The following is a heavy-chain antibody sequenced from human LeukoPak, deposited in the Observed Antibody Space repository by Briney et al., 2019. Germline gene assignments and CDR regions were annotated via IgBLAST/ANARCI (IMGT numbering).Heavy chain of an antibody. Sequence: ASVKVSCKASGYTFTSYGISWVRQAPGQGLEWMGWISAYNGNTNYAQKLQGRVTMTTDTSTSTAYMELRSLRSDDTAVYYCARGCGGDCYSDVSFYYYYGMDAWGQGTTVTVSS. CDR3: ARGCGGDCYSDVSFYYYYGMDA. J-gene: IGHJ6*02. CDR1: GYTFTSYG. CDR2: ISAYNGNT. V-gene: IGHV1-18*01. D-gene: IGHD2-21*02.